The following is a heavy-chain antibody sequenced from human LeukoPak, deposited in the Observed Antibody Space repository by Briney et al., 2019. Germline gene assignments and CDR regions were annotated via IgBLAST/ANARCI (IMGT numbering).Heavy chain of an antibody. V-gene: IGHV4-59*01. CDR1: GGSISSYY. CDR2: IYYSGST. J-gene: IGHJ4*02. D-gene: IGHD3-22*01. Sequence: SETLPLTCTVSGGSISSYYWSWIRQPPGKGLEWIGYIYYSGSTNYDLSLKSRVTISVDTSKNQFSLKLSSVTAANTGVYYCARLDSSGYYYYWGQGTLVTVSS. CDR3: ARLDSSGYYYY.